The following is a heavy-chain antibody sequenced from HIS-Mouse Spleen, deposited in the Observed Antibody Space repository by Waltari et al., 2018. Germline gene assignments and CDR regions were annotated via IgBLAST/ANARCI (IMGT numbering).Heavy chain of an antibody. V-gene: IGHV4-39*07. J-gene: IGHJ2*01. CDR2: IYYRGGT. CDR1: GCSISSSSYY. CDR3: AREIPYSSSWYDWYFDL. Sequence: QLQLQESGPGLVKPSETLSLTCTVSGCSISSSSYYWGWIRQPPGKGLGWIGSIYYRGGTYYTPPLKSRVTLSGYTSKNQFSLKLSSVTAADTAVYYCAREIPYSSSWYDWYFDLWGRGTLVTVSS. D-gene: IGHD6-13*01.